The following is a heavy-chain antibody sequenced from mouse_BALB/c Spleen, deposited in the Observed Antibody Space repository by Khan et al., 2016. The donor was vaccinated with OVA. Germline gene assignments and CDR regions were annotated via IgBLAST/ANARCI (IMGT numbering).Heavy chain of an antibody. J-gene: IGHJ2*01. CDR2: IWAGGST. D-gene: IGHD1-3*01. V-gene: IGHV2-9*02. CDR3: ARLEDI. Sequence: QVQLQESGPGLVAPSQSLSITCTVSGFSLTSSGVHWVRQPPGKGLEWLGVIWAGGSTNYNSALMSRLSISKDNSKSQVFLKMNSLKTDDTAMYYCARLEDIWGQGTTLTVSS. CDR1: GFSLTSSG.